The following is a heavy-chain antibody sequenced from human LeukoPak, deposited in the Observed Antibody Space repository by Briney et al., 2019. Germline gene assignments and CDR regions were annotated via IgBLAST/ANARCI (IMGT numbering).Heavy chain of an antibody. CDR3: VKRVDYSEKYYFDS. V-gene: IGHV3-21*04. J-gene: IGHJ4*02. CDR1: GFTFSSYS. D-gene: IGHD4-11*01. CDR2: ISSSSSYI. Sequence: GGSLRLSCAASGFTFSSYSMNWVRQAPGKGLEWVSSISSSSSYIYYADSVKGRFTISRDNAKNSLYLQMNSLRADDTAIYYCVKRVDYSEKYYFDSWGRGTLVTVSS.